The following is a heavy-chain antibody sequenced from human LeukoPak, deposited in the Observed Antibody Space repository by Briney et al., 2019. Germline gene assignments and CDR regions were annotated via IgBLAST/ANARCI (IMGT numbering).Heavy chain of an antibody. CDR3: ASPPVPQPAAITPGYFYYSLDV. V-gene: IGHV1-69*06. J-gene: IGHJ6*03. CDR2: IIPSFCTA. CDR1: GDTFSSYG. Sequence: GASVKVSCRASGDTFSSYGISWVRRAPGQGLEWMGGIIPSFCTANYAEKLQGRFKINAAKSSPTVSMALSSVRSEDTAVYSCASPPVPQPAAITPGYFYYSLDVWGKGTTVTVSS. D-gene: IGHD2-2*01.